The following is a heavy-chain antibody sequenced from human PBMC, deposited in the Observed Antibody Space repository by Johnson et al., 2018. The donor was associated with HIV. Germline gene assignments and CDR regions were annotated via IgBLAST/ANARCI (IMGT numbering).Heavy chain of an antibody. CDR1: GFIFSDYS. CDR3: ARERRTDYDYDAFDI. V-gene: IGHV3-11*04. Sequence: QVQLVESGGDLVKPGGSLRLSCAASGFIFSDYSMSWVRQAPGKGLEWVSYISLSGDTTYYTDSVKGRFTLSRDTAENLLYLQMHSRRVEDTAVYYCARERRTDYDYDAFDIWGQGTMVTVSS. J-gene: IGHJ3*02. CDR2: ISLSGDTT. D-gene: IGHD4-17*01.